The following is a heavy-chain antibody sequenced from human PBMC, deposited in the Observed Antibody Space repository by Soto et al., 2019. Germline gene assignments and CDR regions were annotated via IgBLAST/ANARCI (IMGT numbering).Heavy chain of an antibody. CDR1: GGSIRSSSYY. D-gene: IGHD1-26*01. Sequence: SETLSLTCAVSGGSIRSSSYYWGWIRQPPGKGLEWIGSIYYSGSTYYNPSLKSRVTISVDTSKNQFSLKLSSVTAADTAVYYWARPIVGDAPSFDYWGKGTLVTVSS. J-gene: IGHJ4*02. CDR3: ARPIVGDAPSFDY. CDR2: IYYSGST. V-gene: IGHV4-39*01.